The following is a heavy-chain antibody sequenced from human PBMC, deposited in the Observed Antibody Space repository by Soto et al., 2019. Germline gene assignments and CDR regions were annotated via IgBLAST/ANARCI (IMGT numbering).Heavy chain of an antibody. CDR2: IYSGGST. J-gene: IGHJ4*02. Sequence: GGSLRLSCAASGFTVSSNYMSWVRQAPGKGLEWVSVIYSGGSTYYADSVKGRFTISRDNSKNTLYLQMNSLRAEDTAVYYCARASYYYGSGELDYWGQGTLVTVSS. CDR1: GFTVSSNY. CDR3: ARASYYYGSGELDY. D-gene: IGHD3-10*01. V-gene: IGHV3-66*01.